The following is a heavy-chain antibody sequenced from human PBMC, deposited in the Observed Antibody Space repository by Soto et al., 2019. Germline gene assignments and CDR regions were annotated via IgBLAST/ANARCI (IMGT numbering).Heavy chain of an antibody. CDR3: ARQGGSGAKRDWFDP. D-gene: IGHD6-19*01. CDR1: GGSISSYY. CDR2: IYYSGST. J-gene: IGHJ5*02. V-gene: IGHV4-59*08. Sequence: SETLSLTCTVSGGSISSYYWSWIRQPPGKGLEWIGYIYYSGSTNYNPSLKSRVTISVDTSKNQFSLKLSSVTAADTAVYYCARQGGSGAKRDWFDPWGQGTLVTVSS.